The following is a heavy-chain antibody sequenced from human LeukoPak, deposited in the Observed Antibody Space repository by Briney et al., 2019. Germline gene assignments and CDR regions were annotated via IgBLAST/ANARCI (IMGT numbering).Heavy chain of an antibody. CDR1: GFTFSSYA. Sequence: QTGGSLRLSCAASGFTFSSYAMNWVRQVPGKGLEWVSYISSSSNKVYYADSVKGRFTISRDNAKNSLFLQMNSLRADDTAVYYCARNFYCGGDCAISYLDYWGQGTLVTVSS. J-gene: IGHJ4*02. CDR3: ARNFYCGGDCAISYLDY. D-gene: IGHD2-21*02. CDR2: ISSSSNKV. V-gene: IGHV3-48*01.